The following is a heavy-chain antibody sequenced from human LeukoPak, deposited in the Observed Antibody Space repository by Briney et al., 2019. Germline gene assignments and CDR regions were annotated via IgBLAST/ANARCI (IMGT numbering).Heavy chain of an antibody. CDR3: ARVMSGYYVVLDV. V-gene: IGHV3-74*01. CDR1: GFTFNNYW. D-gene: IGHD3-3*01. Sequence: GGSLRLSCEASGFTFNNYWMHWVRQAPGKGLVWVSRIRTDGLETSYADSVKGRFTVSRDNAKNTLYLQMNSLRAEDTAVYYCARVMSGYYVVLDVWGQGTMVTVSS. CDR2: IRTDGLET. J-gene: IGHJ3*01.